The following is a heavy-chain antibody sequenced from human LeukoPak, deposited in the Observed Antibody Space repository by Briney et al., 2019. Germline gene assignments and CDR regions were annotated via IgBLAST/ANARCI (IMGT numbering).Heavy chain of an antibody. CDR2: INPNSGGT. CDR3: AGARRYCSGGSCYPNWFDP. Sequence: ASVKVSCKASVYTFTGYYMHWVRQAPGQGLEWVGWINPNSGGTNYAQKFQGRVTMTRDTSISTAYMELSRLRSDDTAVYYCAGARRYCSGGSCYPNWFDPWGQGTLVTVSS. CDR1: VYTFTGYY. V-gene: IGHV1-2*02. D-gene: IGHD2-15*01. J-gene: IGHJ5*02.